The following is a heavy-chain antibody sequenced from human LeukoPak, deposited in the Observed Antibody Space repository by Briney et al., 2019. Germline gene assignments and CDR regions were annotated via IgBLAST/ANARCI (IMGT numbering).Heavy chain of an antibody. V-gene: IGHV4-30-2*01. CDR2: IYHSGST. D-gene: IGHD2-21*02. J-gene: IGHJ3*02. CDR1: GGSISSGGYS. CDR3: VRGAILGGDPPDAFDI. Sequence: SQTLSLTCAVSGGSISSGGYSWSWLRQPPGKGLEWIGYIYHSGSTYYNPSLKSRVTISVDRSKNQFSLKLSSVTAADTAVYYCVRGAILGGDPPDAFDIWGQGTMVTVSS.